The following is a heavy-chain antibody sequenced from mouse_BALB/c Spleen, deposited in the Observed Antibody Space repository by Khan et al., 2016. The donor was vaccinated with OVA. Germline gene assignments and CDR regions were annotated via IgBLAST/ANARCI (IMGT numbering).Heavy chain of an antibody. CDR3: ARQGTYGNYVDY. CDR2: ISGGGSHT. V-gene: IGHV5-9-2*01. Sequence: EVKLVESGGGLVKPGGSLKLSCAASGFTFSNYGMSWIRQTPEKRLEWVATISGGGSHTYYSDSVKGRFTISRDNGKNNLHLQMSSLRSEETALYYGARQGTYGNYVDYGGQGTTLTVSS. D-gene: IGHD2-1*01. J-gene: IGHJ2*01. CDR1: GFTFSNYG.